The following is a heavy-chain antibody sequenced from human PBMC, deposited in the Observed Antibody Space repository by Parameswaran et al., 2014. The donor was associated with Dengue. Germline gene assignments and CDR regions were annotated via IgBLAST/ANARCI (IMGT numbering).Heavy chain of an antibody. J-gene: IGHJ3*02. CDR3: ASGYYDSSGSETGVAFDI. CDR2: INHSGST. D-gene: IGHD3-22*01. Sequence: KGLEWIGEINHSGSTNYNPSLKSRVTISVDTSKNQFSLKLSSVTAADTAVYYCASGYYDSSGSETGVAFDIWGQGTMVTVSS. V-gene: IGHV4-34*01.